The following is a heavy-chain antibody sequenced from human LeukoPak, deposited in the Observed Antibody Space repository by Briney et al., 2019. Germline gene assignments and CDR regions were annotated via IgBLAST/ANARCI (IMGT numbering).Heavy chain of an antibody. CDR1: GFTFSSYA. D-gene: IGHD6-13*01. CDR2: ISGSGGST. J-gene: IGHJ4*02. V-gene: IGHV3-23*01. Sequence: GGSLRLSCAASGFTFSSYAMSWVRHAPRKRLEWVSAISGSGGSTYYADSVKDRFTISRDNSKNTLYLQMNSLRAEDTAVYYCAKDGVSSSLYFDYWGQGTLVTVSS. CDR3: AKDGVSSSLYFDY.